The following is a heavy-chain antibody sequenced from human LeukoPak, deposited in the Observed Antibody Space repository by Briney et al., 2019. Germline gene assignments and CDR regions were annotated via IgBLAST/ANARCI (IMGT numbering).Heavy chain of an antibody. V-gene: IGHV3-48*04. CDR1: GFTFSSYS. J-gene: IGHJ3*02. CDR3: ARAIDYDFWSGYPSRASDI. D-gene: IGHD3-3*01. Sequence: PGGSLRLSCAASGFTFSSYSMNWVRQAPGKGLDWLSYISGPSNTIYYADSVKGRFTISRDNAKNSLYLQMNSLRAEDTAVYYCARAIDYDFWSGYPSRASDIWGQGTMVTVSS. CDR2: ISGPSNTI.